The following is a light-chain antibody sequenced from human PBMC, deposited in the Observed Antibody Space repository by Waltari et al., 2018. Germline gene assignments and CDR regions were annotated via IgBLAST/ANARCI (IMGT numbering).Light chain of an antibody. V-gene: IGKV2-28*01. CDR1: QSLLHSNGYNY. J-gene: IGKJ1*01. CDR2: LGS. CDR3: MQALQTPWT. Sequence: DIVMTQSPLSLPVAPGEPASISSMSSQSLLHSNGYNYLDWYLQRPGQPPQLLIYLGSNRASGVPDRFSGSGSGTDFTLKISRVEAEDGGVYYCMQALQTPWTFGQGTKVEIK.